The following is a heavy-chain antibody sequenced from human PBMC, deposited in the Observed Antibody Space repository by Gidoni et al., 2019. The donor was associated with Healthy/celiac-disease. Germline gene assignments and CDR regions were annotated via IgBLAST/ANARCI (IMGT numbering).Heavy chain of an antibody. Sequence: AASGFTFSSYWMSWVRQAPGKGLEWVANIKQDGSEKYYVDSVKGRFTISRDNAKNSLYLQMNSLRAEDTAVYYCAREGGRYCSSTSCYSVGVDLFDYWGQGTLVTVSS. CDR3: AREGGRYCSSTSCYSVGVDLFDY. CDR1: GFTFSSYW. CDR2: IKQDGSEK. D-gene: IGHD2-2*01. V-gene: IGHV3-7*04. J-gene: IGHJ4*02.